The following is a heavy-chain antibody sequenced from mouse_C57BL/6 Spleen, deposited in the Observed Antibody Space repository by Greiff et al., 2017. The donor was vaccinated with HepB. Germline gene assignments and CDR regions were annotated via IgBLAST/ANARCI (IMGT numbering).Heavy chain of an antibody. Sequence: QVQLQQPGAELVKPGASVKLSCKASGYTFTSYWMHWVKQRPGQGLEWIGMIHPNSGSTNYNEKFKSKATLTVDKSSSTAYMQLSSLTSEDSAVYYCARPMVTPWYFDVWGTGTTVTVSS. J-gene: IGHJ1*03. D-gene: IGHD2-1*01. CDR3: ARPMVTPWYFDV. CDR2: IHPNSGST. V-gene: IGHV1-64*01. CDR1: GYTFTSYW.